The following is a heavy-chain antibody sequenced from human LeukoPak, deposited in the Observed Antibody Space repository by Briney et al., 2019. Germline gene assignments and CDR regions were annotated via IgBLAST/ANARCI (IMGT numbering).Heavy chain of an antibody. D-gene: IGHD1-14*01. V-gene: IGHV3-53*01. J-gene: IGHJ4*02. Sequence: GALRLSCAASGFTVINNDMTWVRQAPGKGLEWVSVLYGDGNTKYADSVQGRFTISRDNSKNTLYLEMNSLSPDDTAVYYCARGVEPLAANTLAYWGQGTLVTVSS. CDR1: GFTVINND. CDR3: ARGVEPLAANTLAY. CDR2: LYGDGNT.